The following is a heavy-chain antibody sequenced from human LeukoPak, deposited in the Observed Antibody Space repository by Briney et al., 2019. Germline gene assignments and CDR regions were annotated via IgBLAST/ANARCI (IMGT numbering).Heavy chain of an antibody. CDR3: ARAGGPLRYFDWYYMDV. D-gene: IGHD3-9*01. V-gene: IGHV4-34*01. CDR1: GGSFSGYY. CDR2: INHSGST. Sequence: PSETLSLTCAVYGGSFSGYYWSWIRQPPGKGLEWIGEINHSGSTNYNPSLKSRVTISVDTSKNQFSLKLSSVTAADTAVYYCARAGGPLRYFDWYYMDVWGKGTTVTISS. J-gene: IGHJ6*03.